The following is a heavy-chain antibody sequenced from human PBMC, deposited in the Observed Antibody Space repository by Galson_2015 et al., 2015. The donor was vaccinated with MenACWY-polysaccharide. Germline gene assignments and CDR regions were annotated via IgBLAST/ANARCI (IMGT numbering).Heavy chain of an antibody. CDR2: IYPGDSDT. Sequence: QSGAEVKKPGESLKISCQVSGYSFTNYWIAWVRQMPGKGLEWMGIIYPGDSDTRYSPSFQGQVTVSADKSISTAFLLWSSLKASDTAMYYCARVSYSNYGMGVWGQGTTVTVSS. V-gene: IGHV5-51*01. D-gene: IGHD2-8*01. J-gene: IGHJ6*02. CDR1: GYSFTNYW. CDR3: ARVSYSNYGMGV.